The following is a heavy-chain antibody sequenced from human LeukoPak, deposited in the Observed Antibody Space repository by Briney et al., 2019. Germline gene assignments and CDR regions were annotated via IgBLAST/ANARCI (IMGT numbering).Heavy chain of an antibody. V-gene: IGHV2-70*11. CDR1: GFSLSTSGMC. Sequence: SGPALVKPTQTLTLTCTFSGFSLSTSGMCVSWIRQPPGKALEWLARIDWDDDKYYSTSLKARLTISKDTSKNQVVLTMTNMAPVDTATYFCARSDFHGSGSPYYFHYWGQGTLVTVSS. CDR2: IDWDDDK. J-gene: IGHJ4*02. D-gene: IGHD3-10*01. CDR3: ARSDFHGSGSPYYFHY.